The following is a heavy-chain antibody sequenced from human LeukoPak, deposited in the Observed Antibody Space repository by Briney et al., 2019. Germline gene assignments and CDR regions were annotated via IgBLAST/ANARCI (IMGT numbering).Heavy chain of an antibody. CDR2: VSGNGGST. Sequence: GGSLRLSCAASGLTFNNYAMSWVRQAPGKGLEWVSAVSGNGGSTYYADSVKGRLTISRDNSKNTLDLQMNSLRAEDTAVYYCAKGGRGYSYGSLDYWGQGTLVTVSS. CDR3: AKGGRGYSYGSLDY. CDR1: GLTFNNYA. J-gene: IGHJ4*02. D-gene: IGHD5-18*01. V-gene: IGHV3-23*01.